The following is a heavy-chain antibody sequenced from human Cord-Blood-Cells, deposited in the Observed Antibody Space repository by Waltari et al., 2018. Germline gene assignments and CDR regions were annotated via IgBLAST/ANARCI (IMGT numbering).Heavy chain of an antibody. V-gene: IGHV1-2*02. Sequence: QVQLVQSGAEVKKPGASVKVSCKASGYTFTGYYMHWVRQAPGQGLEWRGGVNPNRGGTNYAKKFQGRVTMTRDTSISTAYMELSRLGSDDTAVYYCARGGSYFDYWGQGTLVTVSS. J-gene: IGHJ4*02. D-gene: IGHD1-26*01. CDR3: ARGGSYFDY. CDR1: GYTFTGYY. CDR2: VNPNRGGT.